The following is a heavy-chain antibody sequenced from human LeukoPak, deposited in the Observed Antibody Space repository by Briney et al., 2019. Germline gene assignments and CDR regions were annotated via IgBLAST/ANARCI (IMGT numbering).Heavy chain of an antibody. J-gene: IGHJ4*02. CDR3: AKGKFLEWLSGIDY. CDR2: IGGTGTST. V-gene: IGHV3-23*01. CDR1: GFTFSNYA. D-gene: IGHD3-3*01. Sequence: GSLRLSCAASGFTFSNYAMTWVRQAPGKGLEWVSGIGGTGTSTYYADSVKGRFTISRDSSKNTLYLQMNSLRAEDTAVYYCAKGKFLEWLSGIDYWGQGTLVIVSS.